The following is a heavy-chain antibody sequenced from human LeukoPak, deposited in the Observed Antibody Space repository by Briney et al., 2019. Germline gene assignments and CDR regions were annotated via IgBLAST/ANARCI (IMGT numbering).Heavy chain of an antibody. CDR3: VRGLGYCSSTSCYFYWFDP. J-gene: IGHJ5*02. D-gene: IGHD2-2*03. V-gene: IGHV4-30-4*08. CDR2: IYYSGST. CDR1: GGSISSGDYY. Sequence: PSETLSLTCTVSGGSISSGDYYWSWIRQPPGKGLEWIGYIYYSGSTYYNPSLKSRVTISVDTSKNQFSLKLSSVTAADTAVYYCVRGLGYCSSTSCYFYWFDPWGQGTLVTVSS.